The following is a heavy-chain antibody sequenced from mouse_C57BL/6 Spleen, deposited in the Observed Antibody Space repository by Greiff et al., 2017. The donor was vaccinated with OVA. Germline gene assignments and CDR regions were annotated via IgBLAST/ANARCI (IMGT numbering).Heavy chain of an antibody. CDR2: ISDGGSYT. CDR1: GFTFSSYA. Sequence: EVKLVESGGGLVKPGGSLKLSCAASGFTFSSYAMSWVRQTPEKRLEWVATISDGGSYTYYPANVQGRFTISRDNAKNNLYLQMSHLKSEDTAMYYCARALGWYFDVWGTGTTVTVSS. V-gene: IGHV5-4*03. J-gene: IGHJ1*03. D-gene: IGHD2-10*02. CDR3: ARALGWYFDV.